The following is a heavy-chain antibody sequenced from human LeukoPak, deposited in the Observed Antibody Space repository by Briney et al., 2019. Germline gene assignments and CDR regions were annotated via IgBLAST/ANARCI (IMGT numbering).Heavy chain of an antibody. V-gene: IGHV1-2*02. CDR3: ARVTFYGAENDAFVI. CDR2: IDPNIGGT. Sequence: WASVKVSCKTYGYTFGGYYMRWVRQAPGQGLEWMGWIDPNIGGTKYAQRFQGRVTLTRDTSISTAYMELSRLRSDDTAVYYCARVTFYGAENDAFVIWGQGTMLTVS. D-gene: IGHD2/OR15-2a*01. CDR1: GYTFGGYY. J-gene: IGHJ3*02.